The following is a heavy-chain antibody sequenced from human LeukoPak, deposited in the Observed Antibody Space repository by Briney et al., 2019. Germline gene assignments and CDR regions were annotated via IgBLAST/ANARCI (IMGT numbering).Heavy chain of an antibody. CDR2: IYTSGST. D-gene: IGHD2-15*01. J-gene: IGHJ4*02. V-gene: IGHV4-4*07. Sequence: KPSETLSLTCTVSGGSISSYYWSWIRQPAGKGLEWIGRIYTSGSTNYIPSLKSRVTISVDTSKNQFSLKLSSVTAADTAVYYCARREGEDVVVIAANPFDYWGQGTLVTVSS. CDR1: GGSISSYY. CDR3: ARREGEDVVVIAANPFDY.